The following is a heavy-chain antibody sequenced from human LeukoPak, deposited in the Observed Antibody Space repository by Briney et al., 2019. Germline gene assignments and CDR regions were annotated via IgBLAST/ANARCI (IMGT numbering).Heavy chain of an antibody. CDR3: ARGPHKRTYDRDNWFDP. CDR1: GYTFSNYY. D-gene: IGHD3-3*01. J-gene: IGHJ5*02. CDR2: INPSGGST. V-gene: IGHV1-46*01. Sequence: ASVKVSCKASGYTFSNYYMYWVRQAPGQGLEWMGLINPSGGSTNYAQKFQGRVTMTRDMSTSTVYMELSSLRSEDTAVFYCARGPHKRTYDRDNWFDPWGQGTLVTVSS.